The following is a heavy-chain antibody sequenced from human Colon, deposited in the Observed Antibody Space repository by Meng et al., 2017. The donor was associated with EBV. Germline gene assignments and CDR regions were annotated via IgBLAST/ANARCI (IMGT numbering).Heavy chain of an antibody. V-gene: IGHV3-23*01. CDR2: ISSFDGST. CDR3: ATALY. J-gene: IGHJ4*02. CDR1: GLTFSSHA. D-gene: IGHD2-15*01. Sequence: EVQVLESXGGLVQPGGSLRLSCAASGLTFSSHAMSWVRQAPGKGLEWVSTISSFDGSTYHADSVKGRFTISRDNSKNTLYLQMNTLRAEDTAVYYCATALYWGPGTLVTVS.